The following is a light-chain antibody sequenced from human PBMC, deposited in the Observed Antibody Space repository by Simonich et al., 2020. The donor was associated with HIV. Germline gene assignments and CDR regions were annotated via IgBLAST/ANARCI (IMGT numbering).Light chain of an antibody. Sequence: DIVMTQSPLSLPVTPGEPASISCRSSQSLLGSNGYNYLDWYLQKPGQSPQLLIYLGSNRASGVPDRFSGSGSGTDFTLTISSLQPEDFATYYCQQANSFPLTFGGGTKVEIK. CDR1: QSLLGSNGYNY. V-gene: IGKV2-28*01. CDR2: LGS. CDR3: QQANSFPLT. J-gene: IGKJ4*01.